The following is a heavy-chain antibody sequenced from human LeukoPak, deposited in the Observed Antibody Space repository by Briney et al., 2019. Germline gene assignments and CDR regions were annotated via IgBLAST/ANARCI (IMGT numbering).Heavy chain of an antibody. J-gene: IGHJ4*02. CDR1: GFTFSTYW. CDR3: ARDIDF. CDR2: IKPDGSDK. V-gene: IGHV3-7*01. Sequence: SGGSLRLSCAASGFTFSTYWMTWVRQAPGKGLEWVANIKPDGSDKDYVDSVKGRFTISRDNTKNSLFLQMNSLRAEDTAVYSCARDIDFWGQGTLVTVSS.